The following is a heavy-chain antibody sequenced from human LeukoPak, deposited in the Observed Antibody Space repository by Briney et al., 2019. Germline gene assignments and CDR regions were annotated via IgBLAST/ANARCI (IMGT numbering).Heavy chain of an antibody. D-gene: IGHD3-22*01. Sequence: GGSLRLSCVASGFTFGKYWMSWVRQAPGKGLEWVANIKLDGSEKNYVDSVKGRFTISRDNTKNSLYLQMNSLRAEDTAVFYCARGLYDSSGYYYPTDGNFYYWGQGTLVTVSS. V-gene: IGHV3-7*03. J-gene: IGHJ4*02. CDR1: GFTFGKYW. CDR2: IKLDGSEK. CDR3: ARGLYDSSGYYYPTDGNFYY.